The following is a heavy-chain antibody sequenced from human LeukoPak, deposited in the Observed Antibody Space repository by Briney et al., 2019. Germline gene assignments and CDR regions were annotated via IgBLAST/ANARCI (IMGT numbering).Heavy chain of an antibody. Sequence: PGGSLRLSCAASGFTVSSNYMSWVRQAPGKGLEWVSAISGSGGSTYYADSVKGRFTISRDNSKNTLYLQMNSLRAEDTAVYYCAKDRVATIWRVNWFDPWGQGTLVTVSS. CDR3: AKDRVATIWRVNWFDP. D-gene: IGHD5-12*01. J-gene: IGHJ5*02. V-gene: IGHV3-23*01. CDR1: GFTVSSNY. CDR2: ISGSGGST.